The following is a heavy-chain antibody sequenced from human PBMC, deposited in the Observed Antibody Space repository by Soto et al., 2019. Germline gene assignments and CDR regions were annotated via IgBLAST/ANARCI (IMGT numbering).Heavy chain of an antibody. CDR1: GGSISSYY. V-gene: IGHV4-59*01. J-gene: IGHJ4*02. CDR2: IYYSGST. D-gene: IGHD3-22*01. Sequence: PSETLSLTCTVSGGSISSYYWSLIRQPPGKGLEWIGHIYYSGSTNYNPSLKSRLHIPVDTSKKQFSLKLKSVTAADTAVYYCARGYYESSDHFVGSPTFEYWGQGCMVTVSS. CDR3: ARGYYESSDHFVGSPTFEY.